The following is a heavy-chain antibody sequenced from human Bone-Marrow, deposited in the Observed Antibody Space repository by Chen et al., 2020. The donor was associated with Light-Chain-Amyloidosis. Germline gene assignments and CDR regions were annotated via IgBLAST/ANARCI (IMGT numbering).Heavy chain of an antibody. D-gene: IGHD3-9*01. CDR3: ARTTLRYLDY. Sequence: EVLLVESGGEVVQPGGSLILSCTASGFSFSTYWMHWVRQSPGKGLVSVSRTNSAGTSTTYADSVKGRFTVSRDNTKNTMYLEMNSLRVEDTAVYYCARTTLRYLDYWGQGTLVTVSS. CDR1: GFSFSTYW. J-gene: IGHJ4*02. CDR2: TNSAGTST. V-gene: IGHV3-74*01.